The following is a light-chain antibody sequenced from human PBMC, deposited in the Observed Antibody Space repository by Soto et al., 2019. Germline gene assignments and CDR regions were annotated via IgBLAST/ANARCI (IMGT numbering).Light chain of an antibody. CDR3: CSYAGSSTFV. J-gene: IGLJ2*01. CDR2: EVS. Sequence: QSALPQPASVSGSPGQWVTISCTGTSSDVGSYNLGSWYQQHPGKAPKLMIYEVSKRPSGVSNRFSGSKSGNTASLTISGLQAEDEADYYCCSYAGSSTFVFGGGTKLTVL. CDR1: SSDVGSYNL. V-gene: IGLV2-23*02.